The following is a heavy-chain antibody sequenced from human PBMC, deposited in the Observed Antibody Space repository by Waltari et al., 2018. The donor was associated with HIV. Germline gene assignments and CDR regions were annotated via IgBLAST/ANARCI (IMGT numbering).Heavy chain of an antibody. CDR2: IKQDGSEK. V-gene: IGHV3-7*01. Sequence: EVQLVESGGGLVQPGGSLRPSCAASGLPFSSSWMSWVRQAPGKGLEWVANIKQDGSEKYYVDSVKGRFTISRDNAKNSLYLQMNSLRAEDTAVYYCARDYDAFDIWGQGTMVTVSS. CDR3: ARDYDAFDI. CDR1: GLPFSSSW. J-gene: IGHJ3*02.